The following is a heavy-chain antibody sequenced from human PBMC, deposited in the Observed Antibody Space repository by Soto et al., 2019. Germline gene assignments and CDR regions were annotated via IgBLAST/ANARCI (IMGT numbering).Heavy chain of an antibody. CDR1: GGSFSGYY. V-gene: IGHV4-34*01. Sequence: SETLSLTCAVYGGSFSGYYWSWIRQPPGKGLEWIGEINHSGSTNYNPSLKSRVTISVDTSKNQFSLKLSSVTAADTAVYYCARVRLILGRLSYYFDYWGQGTLVTVSS. CDR3: ARVRLILGRLSYYFDY. CDR2: INHSGST. J-gene: IGHJ4*02. D-gene: IGHD7-27*01.